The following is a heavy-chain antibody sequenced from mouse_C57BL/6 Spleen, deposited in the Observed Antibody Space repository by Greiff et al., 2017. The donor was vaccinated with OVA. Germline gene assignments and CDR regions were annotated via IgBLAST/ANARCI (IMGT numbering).Heavy chain of an antibody. D-gene: IGHD2-4*01. Sequence: VKLVESGAELVRPGASVKLSCKASGYTFTDYYINWVKQRPGQGLEWIARIYPGSGNTYYNEKFKGKATLTAEKSSSTAYMQLSSLTSEDSAVYFCARRGYDYDPYYFDYWGQGTTLTVSS. V-gene: IGHV1-76*01. J-gene: IGHJ2*01. CDR3: ARRGYDYDPYYFDY. CDR2: IYPGSGNT. CDR1: GYTFTDYY.